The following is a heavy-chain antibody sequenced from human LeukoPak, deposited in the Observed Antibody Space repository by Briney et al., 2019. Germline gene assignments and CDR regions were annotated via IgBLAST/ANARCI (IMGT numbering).Heavy chain of an antibody. D-gene: IGHD5-18*01. J-gene: IGHJ4*02. Sequence: SETLSLTCTVSGGSISSYYWSWIRQPPGKGLEWIGHISYTGSTNYNPSLKSRVTISIDTSKNQFSLKLSSATAADTAVYYCARRGYSYETYYFDYWGQGALVTVSS. CDR1: GGSISSYY. CDR2: ISYTGST. CDR3: ARRGYSYETYYFDY. V-gene: IGHV4-59*08.